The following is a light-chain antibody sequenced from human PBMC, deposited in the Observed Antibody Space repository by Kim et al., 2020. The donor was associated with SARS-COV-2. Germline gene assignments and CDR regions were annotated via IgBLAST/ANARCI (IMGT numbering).Light chain of an antibody. CDR3: AAWDDSLNSWV. J-gene: IGLJ3*02. CDR2: SND. Sequence: GQRVTIACSGSSANIGNNTVNWYKQLPGTAPRLLIYSNDERPSGVPDRFSGSKSGTSASLAISGLQSEDEANYCCAAWDDSLNSWVFGGGTQLTVL. CDR1: SANIGNNT. V-gene: IGLV1-44*01.